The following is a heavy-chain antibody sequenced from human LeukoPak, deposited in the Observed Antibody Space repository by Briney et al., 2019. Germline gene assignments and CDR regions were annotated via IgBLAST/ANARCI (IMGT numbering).Heavy chain of an antibody. Sequence: SETLSLTCTVSGGSISSGTYYWSWIRQPAGKGLEWIGRVYSSGRTNYNPSLKSRGTISVDTSKNQFSLKLSSVTAADTAVYYCARGRRGYSYGSYYMDVWGKGTTVTISS. J-gene: IGHJ6*03. D-gene: IGHD5-18*01. CDR3: ARGRRGYSYGSYYMDV. CDR2: VYSSGRT. CDR1: GGSISSGTYY. V-gene: IGHV4-61*02.